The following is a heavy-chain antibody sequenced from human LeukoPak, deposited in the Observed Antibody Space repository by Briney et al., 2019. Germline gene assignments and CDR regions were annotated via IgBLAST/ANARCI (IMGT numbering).Heavy chain of an antibody. D-gene: IGHD2-15*01. Sequence: GGSLRLSCAASGFTFSSYSMNWVRQAPGKGLEWVSSISSSSSYIYYADSVKGRFTISRDNAKNSLYLQMNSLRAEDTAVYYCASHYYCSGGSCYSGYWGQGTLVAVSS. V-gene: IGHV3-21*01. CDR3: ASHYYCSGGSCYSGY. CDR2: ISSSSSYI. J-gene: IGHJ4*02. CDR1: GFTFSSYS.